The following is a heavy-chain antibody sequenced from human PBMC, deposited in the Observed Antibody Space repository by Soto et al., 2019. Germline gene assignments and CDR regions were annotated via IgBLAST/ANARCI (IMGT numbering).Heavy chain of an antibody. J-gene: IGHJ4*02. V-gene: IGHV3-9*01. CDR2: ISWNSGSI. Sequence: LILSCEASGFTFDYYAMHWVRQAPGKGLEWVSGISWNSGSIGYADSVKGRFTISRDNAKNSLYLQMNSLRAEDTALYYCAKGGKVAGPVDYWGQGTLVTVSS. D-gene: IGHD6-19*01. CDR1: GFTFDYYA. CDR3: AKGGKVAGPVDY.